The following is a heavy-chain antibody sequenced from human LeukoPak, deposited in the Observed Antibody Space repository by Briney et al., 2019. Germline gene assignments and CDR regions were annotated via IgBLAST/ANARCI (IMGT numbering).Heavy chain of an antibody. D-gene: IGHD3-22*01. CDR1: GGSISGHY. Sequence: PSETLSLTCTVSGGSISGHYWSWIRQPPGKGLEWIGYIYYSGSTTYNPSLKSRVTISVDTSKNQFSLRPTSVTAADTAVYYCARSYGYYSDTWGQGALVTVSS. CDR2: IYYSGST. J-gene: IGHJ5*02. V-gene: IGHV4-59*11. CDR3: ARSYGYYSDT.